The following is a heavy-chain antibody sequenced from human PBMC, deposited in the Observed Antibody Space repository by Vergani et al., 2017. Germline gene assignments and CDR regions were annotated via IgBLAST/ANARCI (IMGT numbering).Heavy chain of an antibody. V-gene: IGHV4-34*01. CDR3: AWGDSPDIVLVPAAIRFDY. D-gene: IGHD2-2*01. Sequence: QVQLQQWGAGLLKPSETLSLTCAVYGGSFSGYYWSWIRQPPGKGLEWIGEINHSGSTNYNPSLKRRVTISVDTSKNQFSLKLSSVTAADTAVYYCAWGDSPDIVLVPAAIRFDYWGQGTLVTVSS. CDR1: GGSFSGYY. J-gene: IGHJ4*02. CDR2: INHSGST.